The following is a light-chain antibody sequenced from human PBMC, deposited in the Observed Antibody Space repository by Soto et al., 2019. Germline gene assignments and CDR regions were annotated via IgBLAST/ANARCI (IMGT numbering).Light chain of an antibody. CDR1: SSDVGGYNY. V-gene: IGLV2-14*03. CDR2: DVS. CDR3: SSYTTNTTRQLV. Sequence: QSALTQPASVSGSPGQSITISCTGTSSDVGGYNYVSWYQHHPGKAPKLIIYDVSNRPSGVSIRFSGSKSDNTASLTISGLQPEDDSDYHSSSYTTNTTRQLVFGPVTKVTVL. J-gene: IGLJ1*01.